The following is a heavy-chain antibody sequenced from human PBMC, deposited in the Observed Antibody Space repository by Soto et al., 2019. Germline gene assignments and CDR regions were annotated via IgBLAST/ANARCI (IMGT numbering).Heavy chain of an antibody. V-gene: IGHV3-11*01. CDR2: ISSSGTTI. J-gene: IGHJ4*02. Sequence: GGSLRLSCAASGFTFSDYYMSWIRQAPGKGLEWVSYISSSGTTIFYADSLRGRFTISRDNAKKSLYLQMNSLRGEDTAVYYCAREPSNWNYCFDYWGQGTLVTVSS. CDR1: GFTFSDYY. D-gene: IGHD1-7*01. CDR3: AREPSNWNYCFDY.